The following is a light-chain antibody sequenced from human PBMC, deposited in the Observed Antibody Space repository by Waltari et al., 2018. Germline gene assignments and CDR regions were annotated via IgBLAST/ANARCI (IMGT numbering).Light chain of an antibody. CDR3: LQYYTTPYT. CDR1: QSVLYSSNNKNY. J-gene: IGKJ2*01. Sequence: DIVMTQSPDSLAVSLGERATINYKSSQSVLYSSNNKNYLSWYQQKPGQPPKLLISWASTRESGVPDRFSGSGSGTDFTLTIGSLQADDVAVYYCLQYYTTPYTFGQGIKLEI. V-gene: IGKV4-1*01. CDR2: WAS.